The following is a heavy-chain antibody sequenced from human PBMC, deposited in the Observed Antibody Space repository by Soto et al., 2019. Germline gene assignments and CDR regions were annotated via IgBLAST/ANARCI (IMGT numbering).Heavy chain of an antibody. CDR3: ARGRYGDY. CDR1: GYAFTTYG. CDR2: ISAHNGKT. J-gene: IGHJ4*02. D-gene: IGHD1-1*01. V-gene: IGHV1-18*01. Sequence: QVHLVQSGAEVKKPGASVKVSCQGSGYAFTTYGITWVRQAPGQGLEWMGWISAHNGKTNYAQKRQGRVTVTRDTATSTAYMELRRLRYYDTAVYYCARGRYGDYWGQGALVTVSS.